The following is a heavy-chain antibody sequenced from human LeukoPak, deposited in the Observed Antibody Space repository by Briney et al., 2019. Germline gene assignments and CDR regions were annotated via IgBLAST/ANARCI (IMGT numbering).Heavy chain of an antibody. Sequence: SQTLSLTCTVSGGFIDSAGYYYTWIRQLPVKGLEWIGYIYYSGRSSYNPSLKSRVTISVDTSKNQFSLNLSSVTAADTAVYYCARVGTASRLNWFDPWGQGTLVTVSS. J-gene: IGHJ5*02. CDR2: IYYSGRS. CDR1: GGFIDSAGYY. D-gene: IGHD5-18*01. CDR3: ARVGTASRLNWFDP. V-gene: IGHV4-31*03.